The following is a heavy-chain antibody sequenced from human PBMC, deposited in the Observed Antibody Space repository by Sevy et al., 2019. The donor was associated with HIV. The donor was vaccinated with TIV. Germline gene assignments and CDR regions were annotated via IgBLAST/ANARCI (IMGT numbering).Heavy chain of an antibody. CDR1: GASISSYY. Sequence: SETLSLTCTVSGASISSYYWSWIRQPPGKGLEWVGYIYYNGRTNYNPSLKSRVTISVDTSKNQFSLKLISVIAADTAVYYCARSLADYYYGMDVWGQGTTVTVSS. V-gene: IGHV4-59*01. J-gene: IGHJ6*02. CDR2: IYYNGRT. CDR3: ARSLADYYYGMDV.